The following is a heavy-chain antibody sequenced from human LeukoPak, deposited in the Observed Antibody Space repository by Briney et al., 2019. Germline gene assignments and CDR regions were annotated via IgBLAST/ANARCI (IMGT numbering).Heavy chain of an antibody. Sequence: GGSLRLSCAASGFTFSSYEMNWVRQAPGEGLEWVSYISSSGSTIYYADSVKGRFTISRDNAKNSLYLQMNSLRAEDTAVYYCARAGFGEPHFDYWGQGTLVTVSS. CDR3: ARAGFGEPHFDY. CDR1: GFTFSSYE. CDR2: ISSSGSTI. J-gene: IGHJ4*02. D-gene: IGHD3-10*01. V-gene: IGHV3-48*03.